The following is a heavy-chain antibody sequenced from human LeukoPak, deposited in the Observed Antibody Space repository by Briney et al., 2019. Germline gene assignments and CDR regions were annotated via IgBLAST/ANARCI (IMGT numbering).Heavy chain of an antibody. D-gene: IGHD6-13*01. J-gene: IGHJ4*02. Sequence: GGSLRLSCEASGFSFSNYWMTWVRQAPGKGLEWVADINQNGGQSYYVDSVKGRFTLSRDNAKNSLFPQLNSLRAEDTAVYYCVKNSGWYCLDYWGQGITVIVSS. CDR1: GFSFSNYW. CDR3: VKNSGWYCLDY. CDR2: INQNGGQS. V-gene: IGHV3-7*03.